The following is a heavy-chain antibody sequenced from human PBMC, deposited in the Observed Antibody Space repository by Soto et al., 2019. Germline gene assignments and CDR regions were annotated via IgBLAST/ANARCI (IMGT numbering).Heavy chain of an antibody. CDR3: AKDGEGVANFDY. V-gene: IGHV3-74*01. CDR1: GFTFSTNL. Sequence: LRLSCAASGFTFSTNLMHWVRQGPGKGLVWVSRINSDGTTAAYADSVQGRFTISRDNAKNTLYLHMTSLRGEDTAVYYCAKDGEGVANFDYWGQGTLVTVFS. D-gene: IGHD3-10*01. CDR2: INSDGTTA. J-gene: IGHJ4*02.